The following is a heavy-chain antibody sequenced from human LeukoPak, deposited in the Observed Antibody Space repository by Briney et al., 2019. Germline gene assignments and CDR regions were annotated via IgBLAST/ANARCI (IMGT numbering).Heavy chain of an antibody. Sequence: SVKVSCKAAGGPFSSYAISWVRQAPGQGLEGMGRIIPIFGTANYAQKFKGRATITTDESTSTANIELTSLRAQDTALYYCCRVVGRADGYNWVGGVRLGAFDIWGQGTMVTVSS. CDR1: GGPFSSYA. J-gene: IGHJ3*02. CDR2: IIPIFGTA. CDR3: CRVVGRADGYNWVGGVRLGAFDI. V-gene: IGHV1-69*05. D-gene: IGHD5-24*01.